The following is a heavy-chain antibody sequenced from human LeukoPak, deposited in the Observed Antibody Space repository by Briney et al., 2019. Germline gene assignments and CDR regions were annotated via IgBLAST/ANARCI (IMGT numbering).Heavy chain of an antibody. CDR1: GGSFSGYY. V-gene: IGHV4-34*01. J-gene: IGHJ4*02. Sequence: PSETLSLTCAVYGGSFSGYYWSWIRQPPGKGLEWIGEINHSGSTNYNPSLKSRVTISVDTSKNQFSLKLSSVTAADTAVYYCARRGRGSYCLDYWGQGTLVTVSS. D-gene: IGHD1-26*01. CDR3: ARRGRGSYCLDY. CDR2: INHSGST.